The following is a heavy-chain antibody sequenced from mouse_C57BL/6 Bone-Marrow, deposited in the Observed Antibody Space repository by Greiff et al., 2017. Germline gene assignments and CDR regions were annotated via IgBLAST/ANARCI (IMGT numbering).Heavy chain of an antibody. Sequence: QVQLQQSGAELARPGASVKLSCKASGYTFTSYGISWVKQRTGQGLEWIGEIYPRSGNTYYNEKFKGKATLTADKSSSTAYMELRSLTSEDSAVYFCARADITTVVDYWGKGTTLTVSS. V-gene: IGHV1-81*01. CDR3: ARADITTVVDY. J-gene: IGHJ2*01. CDR2: IYPRSGNT. D-gene: IGHD1-1*01. CDR1: GYTFTSYG.